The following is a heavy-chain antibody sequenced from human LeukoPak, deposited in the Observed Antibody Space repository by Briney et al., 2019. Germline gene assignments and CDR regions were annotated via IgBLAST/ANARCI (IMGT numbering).Heavy chain of an antibody. Sequence: GGSLRLFCAASGFTFSSYAMSWVRQAPGKGLEWVSAISGSGGSTYYADSVKGRFTISRDNAKNSLYLQMNSLRAEDTAVYYCARASLRYFDWLDYWGQGTLVTVSS. CDR2: ISGSGGST. J-gene: IGHJ4*02. V-gene: IGHV3-23*01. D-gene: IGHD3-9*01. CDR3: ARASLRYFDWLDY. CDR1: GFTFSSYA.